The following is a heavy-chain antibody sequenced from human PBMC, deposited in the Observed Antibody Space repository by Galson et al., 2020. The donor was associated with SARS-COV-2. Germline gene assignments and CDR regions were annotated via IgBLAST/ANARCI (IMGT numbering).Heavy chain of an antibody. Sequence: SQTLSLTCTVSGGSISTTTHYWGWIRQPPGKGLEWIGSIYYSGSTYTYYNPSLKSRVTISVDTSNNQFSLKLSSVTAADTAVYYCARRGIETAVSRFDPWGQGTLVTVSS. CDR3: ARRGIETAVSRFDP. CDR2: IYYSGSTYT. V-gene: IGHV4-39*01. D-gene: IGHD6-13*01. CDR1: GGSISTTTHY. J-gene: IGHJ5*02.